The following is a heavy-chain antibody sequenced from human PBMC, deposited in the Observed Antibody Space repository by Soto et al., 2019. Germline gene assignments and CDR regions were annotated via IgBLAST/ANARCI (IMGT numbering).Heavy chain of an antibody. D-gene: IGHD1-26*01. J-gene: IGHJ4*02. CDR2: IYYSGST. Sequence: QVQLQESGPGLVKPSETLSLTCTVSGGSISSYYWSWIRQPPGKGLEWIGYIYYSGSTNYNPSLKRRVTISVDTSKNQFSLKLSSVTAADTAVYYCARRYGSAIDYWGQGTLVTVSS. CDR3: ARRYGSAIDY. CDR1: GGSISSYY. V-gene: IGHV4-59*08.